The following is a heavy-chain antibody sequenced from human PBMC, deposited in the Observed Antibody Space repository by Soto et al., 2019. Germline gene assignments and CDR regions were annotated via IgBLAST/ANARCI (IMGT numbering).Heavy chain of an antibody. CDR2: ISAYNGNT. J-gene: IGHJ6*02. CDR1: GYTFTSYG. V-gene: IGHV1-18*01. Sequence: GASVKVSCKASGYTFTSYGISWVRQAPGQGLEWMGWISAYNGNTNYAQKLQGRVTMTTDTSTSTAYMELRSLRSDDTAVYYCARDGGYCSGGSCPGYYYYGMDVWGQGTTVTVSS. CDR3: ARDGGYCSGGSCPGYYYYGMDV. D-gene: IGHD2-15*01.